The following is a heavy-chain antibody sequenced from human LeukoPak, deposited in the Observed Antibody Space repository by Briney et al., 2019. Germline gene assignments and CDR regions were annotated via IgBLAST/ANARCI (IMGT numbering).Heavy chain of an antibody. CDR3: ARMGPGTTGIDY. Sequence: GGSLRLSCAASGFTFNSYSMNWVRQAPGKGLEWVSYITSSSGTIYYADSVKGRFTISRDNAKNSLYLQMNSLRAEDTAVYYCARMGPGTTGIDYWGQGTLVTVSS. D-gene: IGHD4-17*01. V-gene: IGHV3-48*04. CDR1: GFTFNSYS. CDR2: ITSSSGTI. J-gene: IGHJ4*02.